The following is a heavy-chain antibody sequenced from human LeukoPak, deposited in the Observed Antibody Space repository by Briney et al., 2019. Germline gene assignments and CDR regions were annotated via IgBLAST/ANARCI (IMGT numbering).Heavy chain of an antibody. D-gene: IGHD3-10*01. J-gene: IGHJ4*02. CDR3: AKAPLLWFGEYYFDY. CDR1: GFTFSSYA. Sequence: GGSLRHSCAASGFTFSSYAMSWVRQAPGKGLEWVSAISGSGGSTYYVDSVKGRFTISRDNSKNTLYLQMNSLRAEDTAVYYCAKAPLLWFGEYYFDYWGQGTLVTVSS. V-gene: IGHV3-23*01. CDR2: ISGSGGST.